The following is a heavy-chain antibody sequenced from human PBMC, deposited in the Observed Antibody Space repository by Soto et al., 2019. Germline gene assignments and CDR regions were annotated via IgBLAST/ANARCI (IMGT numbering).Heavy chain of an antibody. Sequence: SETLSLTCTVSGGSISSGDYYWSWVRQPPGKDLEYIGYIYYTGSTYYNPSLNSRLTISVDTSKRQFSLKLSSVTAADTAVYYCAREARGVISGMDVWGQGTTVTVSS. CDR1: GGSISSGDYY. J-gene: IGHJ6*02. V-gene: IGHV4-30-4*02. CDR2: IYYTGST. CDR3: AREARGVISGMDV. D-gene: IGHD3-10*01.